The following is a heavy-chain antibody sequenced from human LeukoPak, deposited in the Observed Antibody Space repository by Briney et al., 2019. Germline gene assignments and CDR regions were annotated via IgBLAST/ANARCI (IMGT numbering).Heavy chain of an antibody. CDR1: GGSFSGYY. CDR2: INHSGST. D-gene: IGHD6-13*01. J-gene: IGHJ6*03. CDR3: ARAYSSSWYPRLVYYYMDV. V-gene: IGHV4-34*01. Sequence: SETLSLTCAVYGGSFSGYYWSWIRQPPGKGLEWIGEINHSGSTNYNPSLKSRVTISVDTSKNQFSLKLSSVTAADTAVYYCARAYSSSWYPRLVYYYMDVWGKGTTVTISS.